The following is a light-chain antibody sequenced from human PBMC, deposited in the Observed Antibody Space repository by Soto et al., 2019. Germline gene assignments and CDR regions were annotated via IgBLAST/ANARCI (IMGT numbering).Light chain of an antibody. CDR3: QQYHNWPLT. CDR1: ESVSTN. V-gene: IGKV3-15*01. J-gene: IGKJ4*01. CDR2: GAS. Sequence: EVVMTQFPATLSVSLGERATLSCRASESVSTNLAWYQQKPGQAPRLLIYGASTRATGIPGRISGSGSGTEFTLTISSLQSEDSAVYSCQQYHNWPLTFGGGTKVDIK.